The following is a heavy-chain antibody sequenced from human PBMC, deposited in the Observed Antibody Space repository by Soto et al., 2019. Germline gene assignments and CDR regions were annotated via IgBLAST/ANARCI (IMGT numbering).Heavy chain of an antibody. V-gene: IGHV4-4*02. Sequence: SETLSLTCAVSGGSISSSNWWSWVRQPPGKGLEWIGSIYHSGSTYYNPSLKSRVTISVDTSKNQFSLKLSSVTAADTAVYYCARDGPLTALLFDPWGQGTLVTVSS. D-gene: IGHD1-26*01. J-gene: IGHJ5*02. CDR2: IYHSGST. CDR3: ARDGPLTALLFDP. CDR1: GGSISSSNW.